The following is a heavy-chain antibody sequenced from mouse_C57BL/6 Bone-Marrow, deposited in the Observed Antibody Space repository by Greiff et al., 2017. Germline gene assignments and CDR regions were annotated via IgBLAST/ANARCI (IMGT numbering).Heavy chain of an antibody. CDR2: IDPSDSET. D-gene: IGHD2-4*01. V-gene: IGHV1-52*01. J-gene: IGHJ4*01. CDR1: GYTFTSYW. Sequence: VQLQQPGAELVRPGSSVKLSCKASGYTFTSYWMHWVKQRPIQGLEWIGNIDPSDSETHYNPQFKDKATLTVDKSSSTAYMQLSSLTSEDSAVYYCAGGFYYDYRRGAMDYWGQGTSVTGSS. CDR3: AGGFYYDYRRGAMDY.